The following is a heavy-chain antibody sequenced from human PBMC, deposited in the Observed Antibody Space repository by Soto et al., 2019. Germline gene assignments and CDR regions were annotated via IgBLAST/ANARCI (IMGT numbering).Heavy chain of an antibody. CDR3: AVGYCSGGSCYPNWFDP. J-gene: IGHJ5*02. V-gene: IGHV1-69*02. CDR1: GGTFSSYT. CDR2: IIPILGIA. D-gene: IGHD2-15*01. Sequence: SVKVSCTASGGTFSSYTISWVRPAPGQGLGWMGRIIPILGIANYAQKFQGRVTITADKSTSTAYMELSSLRSEDTAVYYCAVGYCSGGSCYPNWFDPWGQGTLVTVSS.